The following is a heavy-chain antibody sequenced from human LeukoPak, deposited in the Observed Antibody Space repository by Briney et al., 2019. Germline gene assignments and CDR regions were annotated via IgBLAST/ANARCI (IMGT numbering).Heavy chain of an antibody. CDR1: GFTFDDYG. J-gene: IGHJ6*03. CDR2: INWNGGST. Sequence: GGSLRLSCAASGFTFDDYGMSWVRQAPGKGLEWVSGINWNGGSTGYADPVKGRFTISRDNAKNSLYLQMNSLRAEDTALYYCAREGIVVVPAAVDYYYYMDVWGKGTTVTVSS. CDR3: AREGIVVVPAAVDYYYYMDV. V-gene: IGHV3-20*04. D-gene: IGHD2-2*01.